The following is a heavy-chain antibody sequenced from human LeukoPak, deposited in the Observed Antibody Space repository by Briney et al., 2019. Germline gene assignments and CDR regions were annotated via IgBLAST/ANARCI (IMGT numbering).Heavy chain of an antibody. Sequence: GGSLRLSCAASGFIFNSVFLNWVRLTPGRELEWLACISQDGSETFYMDSVRGRFTISRDNTKNSLYLQMDSLRAEDTAVYFCVRDLGHSRHYFEYWGQGALVTVSS. CDR2: ISQDGSET. V-gene: IGHV3-7*01. CDR3: VRDLGHSRHYFEY. CDR1: GFIFNSVF. D-gene: IGHD7-27*01. J-gene: IGHJ4*02.